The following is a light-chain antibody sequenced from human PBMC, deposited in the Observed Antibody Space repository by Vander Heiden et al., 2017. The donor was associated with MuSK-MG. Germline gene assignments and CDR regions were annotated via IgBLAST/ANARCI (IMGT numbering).Light chain of an antibody. Sequence: DTKMTQSPSSLSASVGDRITITCQASQDISKYVNWYQQKPGKVPNLLIYDASNLETGVPSRFSGSRSGTDFTFTISSLQSEDVATYYCQQYDNFPYTFGQGTKVEIK. J-gene: IGKJ2*01. CDR2: DAS. CDR1: QDISKY. V-gene: IGKV1-33*01. CDR3: QQYDNFPYT.